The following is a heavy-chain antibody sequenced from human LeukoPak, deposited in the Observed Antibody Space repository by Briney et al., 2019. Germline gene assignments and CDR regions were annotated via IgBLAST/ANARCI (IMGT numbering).Heavy chain of an antibody. CDR3: ARGTYCSGGSCYSADY. V-gene: IGHV1-69*05. CDR1: GGTFSSYA. Sequence: SVKVSRKASGGTFSSYAISWVRQAPGQGLEWMGGIIPIFGTANYAQKFRGRVTITTDESTSTAYMELSGLRSEDTAVYYCARGTYCSGGSCYSADYWGQGTLVTVSS. CDR2: IIPIFGTA. J-gene: IGHJ4*02. D-gene: IGHD2-15*01.